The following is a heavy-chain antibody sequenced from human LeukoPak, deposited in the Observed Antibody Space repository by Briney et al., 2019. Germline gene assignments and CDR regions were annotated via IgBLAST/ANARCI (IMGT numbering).Heavy chain of an antibody. CDR1: GYTFTSYY. CDR3: ARGVKLELRDY. J-gene: IGHJ4*02. V-gene: IGHV1-46*01. Sequence: ASVKVSCKASGYTFTSYYMHWVRQAPGQGLEWMGIINPSGGSTSYAQKFQGRVTMTRDMSTSTVYMELSSPRSEDTAVYYCARGVKLELRDYWGQGTLVTVSS. D-gene: IGHD1-7*01. CDR2: INPSGGST.